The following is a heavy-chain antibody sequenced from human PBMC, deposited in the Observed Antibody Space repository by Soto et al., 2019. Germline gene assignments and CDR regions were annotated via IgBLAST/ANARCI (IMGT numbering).Heavy chain of an antibody. Sequence: GASVKXSCKASGYTFTSYGISWVRQAPGQGLEWMGWISAYNGNTNYAQKLQGRVTMTTDTSTSTAYMELRSLRSDDTAVYYCARDKSYSSGWYSSYYYYYMDVWGKGTTVTVSS. CDR2: ISAYNGNT. D-gene: IGHD6-19*01. CDR1: GYTFTSYG. J-gene: IGHJ6*03. V-gene: IGHV1-18*01. CDR3: ARDKSYSSGWYSSYYYYYMDV.